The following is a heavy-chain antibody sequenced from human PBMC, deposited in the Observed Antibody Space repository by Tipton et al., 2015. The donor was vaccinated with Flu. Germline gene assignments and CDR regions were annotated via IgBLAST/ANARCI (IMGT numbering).Heavy chain of an antibody. V-gene: IGHV3-7*01. D-gene: IGHD3-16*02. CDR2: IRKDGGET. CDR3: ARGFSEASRYTWGF. CDR1: GFTSNRFE. Sequence: SLRLSCAGSGFTSNRFEMTWVRQAPGKGLEWVAKIRKDGGETFYVDSVMGRFSISRDNAKNSIFLEMSSLRAEDTAVYYCARGFSEASRYTWGFWGQGVQVTVSS. J-gene: IGHJ4*02.